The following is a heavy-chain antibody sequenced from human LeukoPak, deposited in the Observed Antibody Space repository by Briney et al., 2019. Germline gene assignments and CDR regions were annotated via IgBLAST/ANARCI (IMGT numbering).Heavy chain of an antibody. V-gene: IGHV5-51*01. CDR1: GYGFTTYW. J-gene: IGHJ4*02. D-gene: IGHD1-26*01. CDR3: AGLSGRDLDF. Sequence: GESLKISCKIGGYGFTTYWIGWVRLMSGEGMEWRGIISSGDTETRYSPSFQGQVTTSVEKSITTTYLLWSSTDSSDTTRSYCAGLSGRDLDFWGQGTLVTVSS. CDR2: ISSGDTET.